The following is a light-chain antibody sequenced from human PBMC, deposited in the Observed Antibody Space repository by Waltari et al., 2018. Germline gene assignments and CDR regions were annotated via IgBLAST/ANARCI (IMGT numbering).Light chain of an antibody. CDR1: SSNIGAGYD. Sequence: QSVLAQPPSVSGAPGQRVTISCTGSSSNIGAGYDVPWYQQLPGTAPNPLIYGNNTRPSGVPDRSSGSKSGTSASLAITGLQAEDEAIYYCQSYDTNLVVFGGGTKLTVL. CDR3: QSYDTNLVV. V-gene: IGLV1-40*01. J-gene: IGLJ2*01. CDR2: GNN.